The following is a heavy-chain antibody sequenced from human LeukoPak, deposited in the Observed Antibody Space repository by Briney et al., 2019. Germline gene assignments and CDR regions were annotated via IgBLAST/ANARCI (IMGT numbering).Heavy chain of an antibody. CDR2: IYYSGST. CDR3: ARSKTYRSTWNTDY. D-gene: IGHD2-2*01. V-gene: IGHV4-39*07. CDR1: GGSISSSSYY. Sequence: SETLSLTCTVSGGSISSSSYYWGWIRQPPGKGLEWIGSIYYSGSTYYNPSLKSRVTISVDTSKNQFSLKLSSVTAADTAVYYCARSKTYRSTWNTDYWGQGTLVTVSS. J-gene: IGHJ4*02.